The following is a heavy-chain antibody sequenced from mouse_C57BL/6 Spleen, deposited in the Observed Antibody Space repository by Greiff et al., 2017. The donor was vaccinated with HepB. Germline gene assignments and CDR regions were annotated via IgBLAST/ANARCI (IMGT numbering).Heavy chain of an antibody. J-gene: IGHJ4*01. V-gene: IGHV1-43*01. CDR1: GYSFTGYY. CDR2: INPSTGGT. CDR3: ARSPPAYYGRMGY. Sequence: EVQLQQSGPELVKPGASVKISCKASGYSFTGYYMHWVKQSSEKSLEWIGEINPSTGGTSYNQKFKGKATLTVDKSSSTAYMQLKSLTSEDSADYYCARSPPAYYGRMGYWGQGTSVTVSS. D-gene: IGHD2-10*01.